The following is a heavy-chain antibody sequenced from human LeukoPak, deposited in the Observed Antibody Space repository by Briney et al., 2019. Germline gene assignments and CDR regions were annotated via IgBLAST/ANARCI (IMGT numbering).Heavy chain of an antibody. CDR1: GGSFSGYY. CDR3: ARELNSGSPLDP. Sequence: SETLSLTCAVYGGSFSGYYWSWIRQPPGKGLEWIGEISHSGSTNYNPSLKSRVTISVDTSKNQFSLKLSSVTASDTAMYYCARELNSGSPLDPWGQGTLVTVSS. D-gene: IGHD5-12*01. CDR2: ISHSGST. V-gene: IGHV4-34*01. J-gene: IGHJ5*02.